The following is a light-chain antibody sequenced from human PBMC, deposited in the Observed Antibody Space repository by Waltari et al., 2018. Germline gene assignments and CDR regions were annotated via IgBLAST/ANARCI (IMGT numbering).Light chain of an antibody. J-gene: IGLJ2*01. CDR3: HSRDASGVGGS. V-gene: IGLV3-19*01. CDR2: GKN. Sequence: SELTQDPAVSVAMGQTVSITCQGNSPRGSYPSWYQQRPGQAPILVIYGKNSRPSGVPDRFSGSSSDNTASLTITGAQAEDEATYYCHSRDASGVGGSFGGGTKLTVL. CDR1: SPRGSY.